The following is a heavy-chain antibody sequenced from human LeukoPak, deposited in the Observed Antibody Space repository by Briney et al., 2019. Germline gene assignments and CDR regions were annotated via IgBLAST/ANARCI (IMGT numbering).Heavy chain of an antibody. J-gene: IGHJ5*02. CDR3: ARVVSGGEWFDP. CDR1: LCSFTVYY. V-gene: IGHV1-2*02. Sequence: GAAVPVSYMCSLCSFTVYYMHWVRQAPGDGLERVGGITTNSGGTNYAQKFQGRGTMTWHRCISTALMELRSLRSDDTAVYNCARVVSGGEWFDPWGQGTLVTVSS. D-gene: IGHD3-16*01. CDR2: ITTNSGGT.